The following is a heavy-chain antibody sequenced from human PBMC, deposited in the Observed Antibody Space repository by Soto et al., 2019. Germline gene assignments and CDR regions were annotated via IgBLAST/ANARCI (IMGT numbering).Heavy chain of an antibody. CDR2: VSYDGNIE. CDR3: SRQYCSDSTCYYYNGMDV. Sequence: PGGSLRLSCATSGFTFSYYSMHWARQAPGKGLEWVAVVSYDGNIEYYADSVKGRFSISRDNSKNTLNLQMDNLRVEDTAVYFCSRQYCSDSTCYYYNGMDVWGQGTTVTVSS. D-gene: IGHD2-15*01. CDR1: GFTFSYYS. J-gene: IGHJ6*02. V-gene: IGHV3-30-3*01.